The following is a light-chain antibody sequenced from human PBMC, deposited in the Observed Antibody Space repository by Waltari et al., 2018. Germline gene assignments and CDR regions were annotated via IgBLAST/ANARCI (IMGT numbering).Light chain of an antibody. CDR2: DAS. Sequence: DIVLTQSPATLSLSPGQRATLSCSANQRVSSFLAWYQQEPGQAPRLLIYDASNRSTGIPARLSGSGSGTYCTLTISSLEPEDFAVYYCQHRRNWPSYTFGQGTKLEI. J-gene: IGKJ2*01. CDR1: QRVSSF. CDR3: QHRRNWPSYT. V-gene: IGKV3-11*01.